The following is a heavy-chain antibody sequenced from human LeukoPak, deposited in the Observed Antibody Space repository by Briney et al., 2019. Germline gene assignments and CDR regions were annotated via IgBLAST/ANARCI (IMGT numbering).Heavy chain of an antibody. V-gene: IGHV4-4*07. CDR1: GGSISSYY. CDR3: AREIPYSLTFQH. D-gene: IGHD4-11*01. J-gene: IGHJ1*01. CDR2: IYTSGST. Sequence: SETLSLACTVSGGSISSYYWSWIRQPAGKGLEWIGRIYTSGSTNYNPSLKSRVTMSVDTSKNQFSLKLSSVTAADTAVYYCAREIPYSLTFQHWGQGTLVTVSS.